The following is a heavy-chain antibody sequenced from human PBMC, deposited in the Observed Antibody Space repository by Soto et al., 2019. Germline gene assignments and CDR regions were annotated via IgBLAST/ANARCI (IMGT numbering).Heavy chain of an antibody. J-gene: IGHJ6*03. CDR1: GGTFSTSA. CDR3: ARDKGGYDYSYYYYYMDV. D-gene: IGHD5-12*01. V-gene: IGHV1-18*01. CDR2: ISAYYGNT. Sequence: ASVKVSCKASGGTFSTSAFSWVRQAPGQGLEWMGGISAYYGNTNYAQKLQGRVTMTTDTSTSTVYMELRSLRSDDTAVYYCARDKGGYDYSYYYYYMDVWGKGTTVTVSS.